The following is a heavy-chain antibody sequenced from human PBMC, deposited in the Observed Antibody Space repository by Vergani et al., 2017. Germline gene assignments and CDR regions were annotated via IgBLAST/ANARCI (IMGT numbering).Heavy chain of an antibody. CDR2: INPSGGHT. D-gene: IGHD3-9*01. V-gene: IGHV1-46*03. Sequence: QVQVVQSGAEVKKSGASVKVSCKTSGYTFSTYYMHWVRQAPGQGLEWMGIINPSGGHTNYSQKFQGRVTMTRDTSTSTVYMELSSLRSEDTAMYYCARGDYGILTGYRYWGQGTLVTVSA. CDR3: ARGDYGILTGYRY. CDR1: GYTFSTYY. J-gene: IGHJ4*02.